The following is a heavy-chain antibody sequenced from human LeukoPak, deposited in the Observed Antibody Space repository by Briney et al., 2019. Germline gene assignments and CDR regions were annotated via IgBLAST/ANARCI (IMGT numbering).Heavy chain of an antibody. CDR2: IRYDGSNK. D-gene: IGHD1-26*01. V-gene: IGHV3-30*02. J-gene: IGHJ6*03. CDR1: GFTFSSYG. CDR3: AKVSGPPELLPCYYYYMDV. Sequence: LPGGSLRLSCAASGFTFSSYGMHWVRQAPGKRLEWVAFIRYDGSNKYYADSVKGRFTISRDNSKNTLYLQMNNLRAEGTAVYYCAKVSGPPELLPCYYYYMDVWGKGTTVTISS.